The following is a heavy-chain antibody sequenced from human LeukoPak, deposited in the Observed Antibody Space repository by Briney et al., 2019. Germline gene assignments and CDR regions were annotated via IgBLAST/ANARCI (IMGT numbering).Heavy chain of an antibody. D-gene: IGHD3-3*01. V-gene: IGHV3-23*01. CDR1: GFTFSSYG. J-gene: IGHJ4*02. CDR3: AKGRYDFWSGYYTDY. CDR2: ISGSGGST. Sequence: GGSLRLSCAASGFTFSSYGRSWVRQAPGKGLEWVSAISGSGGSTYYADSVKGRFTISRDNSKNTLYLQMNSLRAEDTAVYYCAKGRYDFWSGYYTDYWGQGTLVTVSS.